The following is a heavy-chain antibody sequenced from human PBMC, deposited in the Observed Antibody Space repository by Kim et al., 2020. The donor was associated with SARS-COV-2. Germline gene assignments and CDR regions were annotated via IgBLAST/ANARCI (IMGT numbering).Heavy chain of an antibody. Sequence: SQKFQGRVTITRDTSASTAYMELSSLRSEDTAVYYCARADYDSSGWGFGYWGQGTLVTVSS. J-gene: IGHJ4*02. CDR3: ARADYDSSGWGFGY. D-gene: IGHD3-22*01. V-gene: IGHV1-3*01.